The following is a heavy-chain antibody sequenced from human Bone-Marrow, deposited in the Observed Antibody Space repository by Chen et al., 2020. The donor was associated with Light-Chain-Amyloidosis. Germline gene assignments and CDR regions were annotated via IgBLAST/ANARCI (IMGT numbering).Heavy chain of an antibody. V-gene: IGHV1-18*04. Sequence: QVQMVQSGDEVRKPGASVKVSCKASGYNFVSFGINWVRQAPGQGLEWMAWISGYDGKTKYAEKFQGRLTMTTDTSTSTGYMDLRSLTSDDTAVYFCARSDYYRAHVGVWAFDVWGQGTMVTVSS. CDR3: ARSDYYRAHVGVWAFDV. J-gene: IGHJ3*01. CDR2: ISGYDGKT. CDR1: GYNFVSFG. D-gene: IGHD2-8*01.